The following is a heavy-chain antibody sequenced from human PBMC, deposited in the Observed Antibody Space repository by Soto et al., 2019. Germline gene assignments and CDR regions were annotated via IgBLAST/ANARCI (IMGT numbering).Heavy chain of an antibody. CDR1: GGTFSSYA. J-gene: IGHJ6*02. D-gene: IGHD3-22*01. CDR2: ITPMFGTA. CDR3: ARARVALISPGYYYYGMDA. V-gene: IGHV1-69*12. Sequence: QVQLVQSGAEVKKPGSSVKVSCKASGGTFSSYAISWVRQAPGQGLEWMGGITPMFGTANYAQKFQGRVTITADEXXRXAXRELSSLRSEDTDVYYCARARVALISPGYYYYGMDAWGQGTTVTASS.